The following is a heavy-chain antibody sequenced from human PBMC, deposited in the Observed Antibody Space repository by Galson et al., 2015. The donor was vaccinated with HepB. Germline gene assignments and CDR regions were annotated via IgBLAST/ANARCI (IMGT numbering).Heavy chain of an antibody. CDR1: GVSFREYG. CDR3: ATVVKVNLDYVVDH. Sequence: SVKVSCKASGVSFREYGISWVRQAPGRGLEWMGGIIPMFGSPNTAQKFLGRVAISADESTTTGYMVLRDLRSDDTAMYFFATVVKVNLDYVVDHWGQGTLVIVSS. V-gene: IGHV1-69*13. CDR2: IIPMFGSP. D-gene: IGHD3/OR15-3a*01. J-gene: IGHJ4*02.